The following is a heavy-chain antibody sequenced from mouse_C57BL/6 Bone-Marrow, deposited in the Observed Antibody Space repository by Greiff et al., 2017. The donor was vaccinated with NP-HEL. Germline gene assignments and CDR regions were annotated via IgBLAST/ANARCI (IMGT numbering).Heavy chain of an antibody. Sequence: DVKLVESEGGLVQPGSSMKLSCTASGFTFSDYYMAWVRQVPEKGLEWVANINYDGSSTYYLDSLKSRFIISRDNAKNILYLQMSSLKSEDTATYYCARGPNYYGSRAYYYAMDYWGQGTSVTVSS. V-gene: IGHV5-16*01. J-gene: IGHJ4*01. CDR2: INYDGSST. CDR3: ARGPNYYGSRAYYYAMDY. D-gene: IGHD1-1*01. CDR1: GFTFSDYY.